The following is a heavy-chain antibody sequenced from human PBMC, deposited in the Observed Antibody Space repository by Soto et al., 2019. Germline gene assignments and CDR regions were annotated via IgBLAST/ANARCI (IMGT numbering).Heavy chain of an antibody. CDR3: ARESWDIVVVPAAMGSYNWFDP. D-gene: IGHD2-2*01. Sequence: GGSLRLSCAASGFTFSSYSMNWVRQAPGKGLEWVSYISSSSSTIYYADSVKGRFTISRDNAKNSLYLQMNSLRDEDTVVYYCARESWDIVVVPAAMGSYNWFDPWGQGTLVTVSS. CDR2: ISSSSSTI. CDR1: GFTFSSYS. J-gene: IGHJ5*02. V-gene: IGHV3-48*02.